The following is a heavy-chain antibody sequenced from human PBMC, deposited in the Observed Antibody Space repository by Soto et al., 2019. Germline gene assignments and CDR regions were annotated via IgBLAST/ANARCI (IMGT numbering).Heavy chain of an antibody. V-gene: IGHV2-5*02. J-gene: IGHJ4*02. CDR1: GFSLSTSGVG. CDR2: IYWDDNK. D-gene: IGHD1-7*01. CDR3: AHTKNLAQCDY. Sequence: QITLKESGPTLVKPTQTLTLTCTFSGFSLSTSGVGVGWIRQPPGKALEGLALIYWDDNKRYSPSLKSRLTTTKNTSKNQVVLTMTNMDPVDTATYYCAHTKNLAQCDYWGQGTLVTVSS.